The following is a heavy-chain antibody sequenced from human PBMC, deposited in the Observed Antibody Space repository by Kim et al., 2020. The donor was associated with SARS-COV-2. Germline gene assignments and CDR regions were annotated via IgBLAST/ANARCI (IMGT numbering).Heavy chain of an antibody. D-gene: IGHD3-10*01. J-gene: IGHJ6*02. CDR3: ATDPPMVRGVTRYGMDV. V-gene: IGHV1-24*01. Sequence: ASVKVSCKVSGYTLTELSMHWVRQAPGKGLEWMGGFDPEDGETIYAQKFQGRVTMTEDTSTDTAYMELSSLRSEATAVYYCATDPPMVRGVTRYGMDVWGQGATVTVSS. CDR1: GYTLTELS. CDR2: FDPEDGET.